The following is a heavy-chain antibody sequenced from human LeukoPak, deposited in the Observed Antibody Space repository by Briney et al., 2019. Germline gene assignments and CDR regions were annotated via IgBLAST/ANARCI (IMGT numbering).Heavy chain of an antibody. CDR2: IYYSGST. D-gene: IGHD3-9*01. CDR1: GFTFSNYA. V-gene: IGHV4-59*01. CDR3: ARNRLVNWYFEL. J-gene: IGHJ2*01. Sequence: GSLRLSCAASGFTFSNYAMSWVRQGPGKGLEWIGYIYYSGSTNYNPSLKSRVTISVDTSKNQFSLKLSSVTAADTAVYYCARNRLVNWYFELWGRGTLVTVSS.